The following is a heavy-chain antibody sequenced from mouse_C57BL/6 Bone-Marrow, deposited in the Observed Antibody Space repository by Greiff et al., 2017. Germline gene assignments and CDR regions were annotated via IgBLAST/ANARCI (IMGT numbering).Heavy chain of an antibody. D-gene: IGHD1-1*01. CDR2: IDPSDSYT. CDR1: GYTFTSYW. J-gene: IGHJ2*01. V-gene: IGHV1-59*01. Sequence: QVQLKQPGAELVRPGTSVKLSCKASGYTFTSYWMHWVKQRPGQGLEWIGVIDPSDSYTNYNQKFKGKATLTVDTSSSTAYMQLSSLTSEDSAVYYCARLSDYYGSRGYYFDYWGQGTTLTVSS. CDR3: ARLSDYYGSRGYYFDY.